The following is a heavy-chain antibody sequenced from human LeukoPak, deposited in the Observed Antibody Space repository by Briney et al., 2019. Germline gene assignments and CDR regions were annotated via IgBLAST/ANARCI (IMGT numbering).Heavy chain of an antibody. CDR2: ISGSGGSK. V-gene: IGHV3-23*01. D-gene: IGHD3-9*01. Sequence: GGSLRLSCAASGFTFSSYAMSWVRQAPGKGLEWSSAISGSGGSKYYADSVKGRFTISRDNAKNSLYLQMNSLRAEDTAVYYCAGSPPTILGPFDPWGQGTLVTVSS. CDR1: GFTFSSYA. J-gene: IGHJ5*02. CDR3: AGSPPTILGPFDP.